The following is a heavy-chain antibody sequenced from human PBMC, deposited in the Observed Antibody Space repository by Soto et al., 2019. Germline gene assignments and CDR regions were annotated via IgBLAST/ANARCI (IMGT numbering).Heavy chain of an antibody. CDR2: INSDGSST. V-gene: IGHV3-74*01. Sequence: EVQLVESGGGLVQPGGSLRLSCAASGFTFSSYWMHWVRQAPGKGLVWVSRINSDGSSTSYADSVKGRFTISSDNAKNTMYVQMNSLRAEDTAVYYWARDRYYYDSSGYFTRAYWGQGTLVTVSS. D-gene: IGHD3-22*01. CDR3: ARDRYYYDSSGYFTRAY. J-gene: IGHJ4*02. CDR1: GFTFSSYW.